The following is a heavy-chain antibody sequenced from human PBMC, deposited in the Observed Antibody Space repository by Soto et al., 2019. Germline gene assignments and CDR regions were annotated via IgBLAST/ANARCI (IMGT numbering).Heavy chain of an antibody. D-gene: IGHD2-21*01. CDR1: GGSISSGGYS. V-gene: IGHV4-30-2*01. Sequence: SPETLSLTCAVSGGSISSGGYSWSWIRQPPGKGLECIGYIYHSGSTYYNPSLKSRVTISVDRSKNQFSLKLSSVTAADTAVYYCARGPPLLWWSQGTLVTVSS. CDR2: IYHSGST. CDR3: ARGPPLLW. J-gene: IGHJ4*02.